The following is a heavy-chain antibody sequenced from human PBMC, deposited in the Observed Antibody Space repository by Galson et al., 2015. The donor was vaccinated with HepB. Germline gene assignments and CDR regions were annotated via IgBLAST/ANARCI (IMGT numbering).Heavy chain of an antibody. CDR3: ARGPRGGYCTGGVCYTRGWYFDY. D-gene: IGHD2-8*02. CDR2: IWYDGSNK. J-gene: IGHJ4*02. V-gene: IGHV3-33*01. CDR1: GFTFSSYG. Sequence: SLRLSCAASGFTFSSYGMHWVRQAPGKGLEWVAVIWYDGSNKYYADSVKGRFTISRDNSKNTLYLQMNSLRAEDTAMYYCARGPRGGYCTGGVCYTRGWYFDYWGQGTLVTVSS.